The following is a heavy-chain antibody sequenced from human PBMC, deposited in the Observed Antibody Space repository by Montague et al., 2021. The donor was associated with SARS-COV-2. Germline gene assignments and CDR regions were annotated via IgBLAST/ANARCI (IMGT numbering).Heavy chain of an antibody. Sequence: SETLSLTCTVAGGSISSYYWSWIRQPPGKGLEWIGYIYYSGSTNXXSSLKSRVTISVDTSKKQFSLKLSSVTAADTAVYYCARAGRVRFLEYGMDVWGQGTTVTVSS. CDR2: IYYSGST. D-gene: IGHD3-3*01. J-gene: IGHJ6*02. CDR3: ARAGRVRFLEYGMDV. V-gene: IGHV4-59*01. CDR1: GGSISSYY.